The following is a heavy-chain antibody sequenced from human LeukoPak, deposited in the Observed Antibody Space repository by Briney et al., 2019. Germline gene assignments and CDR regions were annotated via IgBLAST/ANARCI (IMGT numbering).Heavy chain of an antibody. Sequence: PGGSLRLSCAASGFTFSDYYMSWIRQAPGKGLEWVSVIYSGGSTYYAGSVKGRFTISRDNSKNTLYLQMNSLRAEDTAVYYCARDATDDSSGWYIFDYWGQGTLVTVSS. CDR1: GFTFSDYY. CDR2: IYSGGST. V-gene: IGHV3-53*01. D-gene: IGHD6-19*01. CDR3: ARDATDDSSGWYIFDY. J-gene: IGHJ4*02.